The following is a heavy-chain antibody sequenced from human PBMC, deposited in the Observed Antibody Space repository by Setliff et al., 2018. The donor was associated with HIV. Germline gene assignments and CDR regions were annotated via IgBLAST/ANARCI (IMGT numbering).Heavy chain of an antibody. CDR1: GYSFTAYG. D-gene: IGHD6-25*01. Sequence: ASVKVSCKASGYSFTAYGISWVRQAPGQGFEWMGWTNIDSGHTNFAQKFQDRVTVTTDTSTNTTYMELRGLRSDDTATYYCARVPSGAAGLVRAGFYFWGQGTLVTVS. J-gene: IGHJ4*01. CDR2: TNIDSGHT. V-gene: IGHV1-18*01. CDR3: ARVPSGAAGLVRAGFYF.